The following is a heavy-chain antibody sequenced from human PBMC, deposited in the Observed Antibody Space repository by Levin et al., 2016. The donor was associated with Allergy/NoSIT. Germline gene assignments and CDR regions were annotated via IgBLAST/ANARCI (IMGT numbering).Heavy chain of an antibody. J-gene: IGHJ4*02. CDR3: ARRVGDTKEFDY. V-gene: IGHV3-33*01. CDR2: IWYDGSNK. Sequence: WIRQPPGKGLEWVVVIWYDGSNKKYGDSVKGRFTISRDNSKNTLYLQMSSLRADDTAVYFCARRVGDTKEFDYWGQGTLVTVSS. D-gene: IGHD1-26*01.